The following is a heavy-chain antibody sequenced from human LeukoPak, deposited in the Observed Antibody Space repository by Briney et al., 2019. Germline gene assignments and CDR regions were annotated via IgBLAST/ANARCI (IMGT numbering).Heavy chain of an antibody. Sequence: SETLPLTCAVYGGSFSGYYWSWIRQPPGKGLEWIGEINHSGSTNYNPSLKSRVTISVDTSKNQFSLKLSSVTAADTAVYYCARGWLQPYWGQGTLVTVSS. V-gene: IGHV4-34*01. J-gene: IGHJ4*02. CDR2: INHSGST. D-gene: IGHD5-24*01. CDR3: ARGWLQPY. CDR1: GGSFSGYY.